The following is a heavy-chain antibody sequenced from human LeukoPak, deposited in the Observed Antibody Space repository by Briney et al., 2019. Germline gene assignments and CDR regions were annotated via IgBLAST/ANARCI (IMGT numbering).Heavy chain of an antibody. V-gene: IGHV1-69*13. D-gene: IGHD2-2*02. J-gene: IGHJ2*01. CDR1: GGTFSSYA. Sequence: ASVKVSCKASGGTFSSYAISWVRQAPGQGLEWMGGIIPIFGTANYAQKFQGRVTITADESTSTAYTELSSLRSEDTAVYYCARGSIPVWYFDLWGRGTLVTVSS. CDR3: ARGSIPVWYFDL. CDR2: IIPIFGTA.